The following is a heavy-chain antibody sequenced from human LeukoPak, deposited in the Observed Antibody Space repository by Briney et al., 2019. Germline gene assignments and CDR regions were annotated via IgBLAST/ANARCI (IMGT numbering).Heavy chain of an antibody. D-gene: IGHD6-19*01. Sequence: GGSLRLSCGASGFTFSSHAMTWVRQAPGKGLEWVSAISISGDTTYYADAVKGRFTISRDNAKNSLYLQMNSLRAEDTAVYYCATVAVPFDYWGQGTLVTVSS. V-gene: IGHV3-23*01. CDR2: ISISGDTT. CDR1: GFTFSSHA. J-gene: IGHJ4*02. CDR3: ATVAVPFDY.